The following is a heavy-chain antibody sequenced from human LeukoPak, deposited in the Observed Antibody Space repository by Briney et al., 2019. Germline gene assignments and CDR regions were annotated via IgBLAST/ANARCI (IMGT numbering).Heavy chain of an antibody. CDR2: INHSGST. V-gene: IGHV4-34*01. CDR1: GGSISSYY. D-gene: IGHD6-13*01. CDR3: ARLYSSSY. J-gene: IGHJ4*02. Sequence: SETLSLTCTVSGGSISSYYWSWIRQPPGKGLEWIGEINHSGSTNYNPSLKSRVTISVDTSKNQFSLKLSSVTAADTAVYYCARLYSSSYWGQGTLVTVSS.